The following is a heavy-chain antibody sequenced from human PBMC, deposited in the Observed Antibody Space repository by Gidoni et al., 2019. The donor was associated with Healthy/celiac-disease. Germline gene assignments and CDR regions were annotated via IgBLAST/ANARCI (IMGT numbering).Heavy chain of an antibody. CDR3: AKDGGGYDYVWGSYRYYYYGMDV. D-gene: IGHD3-16*02. Sequence: QVQLVESGGGVVQPGRSLRLSCSASGFTFSSYGMHWVRQAPGKGLEWVAVISYDGSNKYYADSVKGRFTISRDNSKNTLYLQRNSLRAEDTAVYYCAKDGGGYDYVWGSYRYYYYGMDVWGQGTTVTVSS. CDR1: GFTFSSYG. CDR2: ISYDGSNK. J-gene: IGHJ6*02. V-gene: IGHV3-30*18.